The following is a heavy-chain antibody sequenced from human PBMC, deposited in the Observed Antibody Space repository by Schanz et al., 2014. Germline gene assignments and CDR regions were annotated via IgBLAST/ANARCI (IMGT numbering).Heavy chain of an antibody. V-gene: IGHV3-33*01. Sequence: QVHLLESGGGVVQPGRSLRLSCAASGFNFGSHGMHWVRQAPGKGLEWVAVISYDGSFKNYADSVRGRITMSRDNSKNTMYLQINNLRADDTAVYYCARELPGVVAFDFWGQGTMVTVSS. CDR2: ISYDGSFK. D-gene: IGHD7-27*01. J-gene: IGHJ3*01. CDR1: GFNFGSHG. CDR3: ARELPGVVAFDF.